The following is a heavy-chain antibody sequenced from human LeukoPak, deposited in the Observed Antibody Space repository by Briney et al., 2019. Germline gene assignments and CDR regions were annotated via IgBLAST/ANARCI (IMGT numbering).Heavy chain of an antibody. CDR3: AKDDLAYCGGDCSSY. CDR1: GFTFSSYA. CDR2: ISGSGGST. J-gene: IGHJ4*02. Sequence: GGSLRLSCAASGFTFSSYAMSWVRQAPGKGLEWVSAISGSGGSTHYADSVKGRFTISRDNSKNTLYLQMNSLRAKDTAVYYCAKDDLAYCGGDCSSYWGQGTLVTVSS. V-gene: IGHV3-23*01. D-gene: IGHD2-21*02.